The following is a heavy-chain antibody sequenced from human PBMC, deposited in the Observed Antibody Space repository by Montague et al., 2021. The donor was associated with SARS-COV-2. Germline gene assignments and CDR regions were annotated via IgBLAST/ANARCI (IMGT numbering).Heavy chain of an antibody. Sequence: SETLSLTCSVSGGSISSSYWGWIRQPPGKGLEWIGYIYHYGSAKYNPSLKSRVTISVDTSKNQFSLKLSSVTAVDTAIYFCARDRFDFGAGRQGTIDFWGQGTLVTVSS. CDR1: GGSISSSY. J-gene: IGHJ4*02. V-gene: IGHV4-59*12. CDR3: ARDRFDFGAGRQGTIDF. CDR2: IYHYGSA. D-gene: IGHD3-10*01.